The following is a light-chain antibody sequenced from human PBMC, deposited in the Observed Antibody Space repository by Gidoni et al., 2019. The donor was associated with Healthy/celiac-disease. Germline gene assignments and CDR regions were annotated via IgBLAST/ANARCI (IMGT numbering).Light chain of an antibody. CDR1: QSISSY. CDR3: QQSYSTPRT. CDR2: AAS. J-gene: IGKJ4*01. Sequence: DIQMTQSPSSLSASVGDRVTITCRASQSISSYLNWYQQKPGKAPKLLIYAASSLQSGVPSRFSGSGSGTDFTLTIDSMQPKDFATYYCQQSYSTPRTYGGATKVEIK. V-gene: IGKV1-39*01.